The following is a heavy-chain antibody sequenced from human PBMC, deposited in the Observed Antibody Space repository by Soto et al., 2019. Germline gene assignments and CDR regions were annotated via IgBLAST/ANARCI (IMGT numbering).Heavy chain of an antibody. V-gene: IGHV4-4*02. CDR2: IYQTGST. CDR3: ARVSSSSAFGMDV. Sequence: LSLTCAVSGGSISTINWWTWVRQPPGKGLDWIGEIYQTGSTSYNPSLESRVTISIDKSKNQFSLKLRSVTAADTAVYYCARVSSSSAFGMDVWGQGTTVTVSS. CDR1: GGSISTINW. D-gene: IGHD6-6*01. J-gene: IGHJ6*02.